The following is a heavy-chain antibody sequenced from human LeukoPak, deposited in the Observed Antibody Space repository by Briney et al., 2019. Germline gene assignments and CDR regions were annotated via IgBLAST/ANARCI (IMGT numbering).Heavy chain of an antibody. D-gene: IGHD4-17*01. Sequence: GGSLRLSCGASGFAFSNYGMHWVRQAPGKGLVWVSRINSDGSSTSYADSAKGRFTISRDNAKNTLYLQMNSLRAEDTAVYYCARTFYGDYRSYWGQGTLVTVSS. CDR2: INSDGSST. J-gene: IGHJ4*02. V-gene: IGHV3-74*01. CDR1: GFAFSNYG. CDR3: ARTFYGDYRSY.